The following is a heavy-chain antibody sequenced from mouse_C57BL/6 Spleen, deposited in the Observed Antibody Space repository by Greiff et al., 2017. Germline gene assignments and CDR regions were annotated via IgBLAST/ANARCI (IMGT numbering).Heavy chain of an antibody. Sequence: EVMLVASGGGLVKPGGSLKLSCAASGFTFSSYTMSWVRQTPEKRLEWVATISGGGGNTYYPDSVKGRFTISRDNAKNTLYLQMSSLRSEDTALYYCARHGYEYGAMDYWGQGTSVTVSS. CDR2: ISGGGGNT. CDR3: ARHGYEYGAMDY. J-gene: IGHJ4*01. CDR1: GFTFSSYT. V-gene: IGHV5-9*01. D-gene: IGHD2-4*01.